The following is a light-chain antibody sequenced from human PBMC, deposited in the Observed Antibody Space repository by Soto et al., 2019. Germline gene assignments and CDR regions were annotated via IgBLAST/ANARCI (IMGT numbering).Light chain of an antibody. V-gene: IGKV1-39*01. CDR2: AAS. J-gene: IGKJ2*02. CDR1: QSISSY. CDR3: QQRYSTPPWT. Sequence: DIQMTQSPSSLSASVGDRVTITCRASQSISSYLNWYQQKPGKAPKLLIYAASSLQSGVPSRFSGSGSGTDFTLTISSLQPEDFATYYCQQRYSTPPWTFGQGTKLEIK.